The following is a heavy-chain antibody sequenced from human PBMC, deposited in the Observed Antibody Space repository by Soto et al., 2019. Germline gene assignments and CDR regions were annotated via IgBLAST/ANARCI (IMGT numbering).Heavy chain of an antibody. CDR1: GYTFTIYG. J-gene: IGHJ4*02. CDR2: ISAYNGNT. V-gene: IGHV1-18*01. CDR3: ARDSEVVAATDYFDY. D-gene: IGHD2-15*01. Sequence: ASVKVSCKASGYTFTIYGISWVRQAPGQGLEWMGWISAYNGNTNYAQKLQGRVTMTTDTSTSTAYVELRSLRSDDTAVYYCARDSEVVAATDYFDYWGQGTLVTVSS.